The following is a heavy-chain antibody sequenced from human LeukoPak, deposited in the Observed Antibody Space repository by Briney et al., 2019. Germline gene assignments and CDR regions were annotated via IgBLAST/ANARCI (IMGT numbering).Heavy chain of an antibody. CDR3: ARGLATYYDSSGYYW. CDR2: INAGNGNT. CDR1: GYTFTSYA. D-gene: IGHD3-22*01. Sequence: ASVKVSCKASGYTFTSYAMHWVRQAPGQRLEWMGWINAGNGNTKYSQKFQGRVTITRDTSASTAYMELSSLRSEDTAVYYCARGLATYYDSSGYYWWGQGTLVTVSS. J-gene: IGHJ4*02. V-gene: IGHV1-3*01.